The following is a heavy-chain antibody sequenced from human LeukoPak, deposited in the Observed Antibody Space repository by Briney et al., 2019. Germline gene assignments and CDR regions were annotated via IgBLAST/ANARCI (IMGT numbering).Heavy chain of an antibody. CDR2: IYNDANT. D-gene: IGHD2-21*02. CDR1: GFTVSTNH. CDR3: ARDREVVTAKAQMDV. V-gene: IGHV3-53*01. J-gene: IGHJ6*04. Sequence: GGSLRLSCAVSGFTVSTNHMSWVRQAPGKGLEWVSVIYNDANTYYTDSVKGRFTISRDNSKNTAFLQMNSLRAEDTAVYYCARDREVVTAKAQMDVWGKGTTVTVSS.